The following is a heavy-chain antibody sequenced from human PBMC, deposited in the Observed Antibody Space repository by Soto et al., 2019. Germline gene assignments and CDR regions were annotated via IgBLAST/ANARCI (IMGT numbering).Heavy chain of an antibody. CDR1: GYTFTSHG. J-gene: IGHJ4*02. D-gene: IGHD3-16*01. V-gene: IGHV1-18*01. Sequence: QVQLVQSGAEVKKPGASVKVSCKASGYTFTSHGIGWVRQAPGQGLEWMGWVSGYNGNTNYAQKFQGRVTMTTDTSTTTAYMELRSLTSDDTAVYYCARDLGAKVYYWGQGTLVTVSS. CDR2: VSGYNGNT. CDR3: ARDLGAKVYY.